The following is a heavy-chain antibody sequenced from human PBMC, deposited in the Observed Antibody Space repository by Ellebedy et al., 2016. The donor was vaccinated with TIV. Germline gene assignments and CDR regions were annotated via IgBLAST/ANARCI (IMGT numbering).Heavy chain of an antibody. D-gene: IGHD3-22*01. CDR2: IYYSGST. V-gene: IGHV4-30-4*01. CDR1: GGSISSGDYY. J-gene: IGHJ4*02. Sequence: SETLSLTXTVSGGSISSGDYYWSWIRQPPGKGLEWIGYIYYSGSTYYNPSLKSRVTISVDTSKNQFSLKLSSVTAADTAVYYCARVLPDYYDSPYFDYWGQGTLVTVSS. CDR3: ARVLPDYYDSPYFDY.